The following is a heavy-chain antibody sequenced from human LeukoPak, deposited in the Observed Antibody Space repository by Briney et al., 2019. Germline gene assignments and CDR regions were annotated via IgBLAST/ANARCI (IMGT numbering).Heavy chain of an antibody. CDR1: GGSISSSGYY. Sequence: PSETLSLTCTVSGGSISSSGYYWGLIRQPPGKGLEWIGSIYYSGSTYYNPSLKSRVTISLDTSKNQFSLKLSSVTAADTAVYYCAETTVTTDYWGQGTLVTVSS. D-gene: IGHD4-17*01. CDR3: AETTVTTDY. J-gene: IGHJ4*02. V-gene: IGHV4-39*07. CDR2: IYYSGST.